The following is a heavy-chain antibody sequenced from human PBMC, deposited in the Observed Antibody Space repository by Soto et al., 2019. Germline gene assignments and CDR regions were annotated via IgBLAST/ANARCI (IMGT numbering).Heavy chain of an antibody. Sequence: QVQLVQSGAEVKKPGASVKVSCKASGYTFTSYDINWVRQATGQGFEWMGWMNSNSGNTGYVQKFQGRVTMTRNTSISTAYMELSSLRSEDTAVYYCARRYYDILTGYSPLDYWGQGTLVTVSS. J-gene: IGHJ4*02. V-gene: IGHV1-8*01. CDR3: ARRYYDILTGYSPLDY. CDR2: MNSNSGNT. CDR1: GYTFTSYD. D-gene: IGHD3-9*01.